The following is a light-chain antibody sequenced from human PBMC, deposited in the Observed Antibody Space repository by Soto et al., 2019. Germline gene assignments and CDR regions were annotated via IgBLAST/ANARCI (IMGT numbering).Light chain of an antibody. V-gene: IGLV2-14*03. Sequence: QSALTQPAAVSGSPGQSVTISCTGTSSDVGGYNYVSWYQHHPGKAPKLMIYDVSNRPSGDSTRFSGSKSRNKASLTISGLQAEDEAAYYCNSYTSSSTPYVLGTGTNVTV. CDR2: DVS. CDR3: NSYTSSSTPYV. J-gene: IGLJ1*01. CDR1: SSDVGGYNY.